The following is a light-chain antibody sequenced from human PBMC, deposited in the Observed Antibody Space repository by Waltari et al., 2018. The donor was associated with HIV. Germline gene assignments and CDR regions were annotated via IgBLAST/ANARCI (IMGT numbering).Light chain of an antibody. Sequence: QSVLTQPPSLSGAPGQTVTLPCTWTSPNIGADYHVHWYQQLPGTAPKPLIYGNTIRPSGVPERFSGSKSGTSASLAITGLQADDEADYYCQSYDSSLSAWVFGGGTKLTVL. CDR2: GNT. CDR1: SPNIGADYH. CDR3: QSYDSSLSAWV. V-gene: IGLV1-40*01. J-gene: IGLJ3*02.